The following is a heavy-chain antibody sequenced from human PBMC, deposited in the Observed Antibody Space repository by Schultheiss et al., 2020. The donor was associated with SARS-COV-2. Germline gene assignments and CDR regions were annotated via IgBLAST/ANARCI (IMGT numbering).Heavy chain of an antibody. CDR3: TTGATVTFN. CDR1: GFTFSSYG. Sequence: GGSLRLSCAASGFTFSSYGMHWVRQAPGKGLEWVAVIWYDGSNKYYADSVKGRFTISRDNSKNTLYLQMNSLKTEDTAVYYCTTGATVTFNWGQGTLVTVSS. D-gene: IGHD4-17*01. J-gene: IGHJ4*02. CDR2: IWYDGSNK. V-gene: IGHV3-33*01.